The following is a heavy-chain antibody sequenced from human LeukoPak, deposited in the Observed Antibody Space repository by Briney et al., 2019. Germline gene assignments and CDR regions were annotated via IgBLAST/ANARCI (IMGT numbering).Heavy chain of an antibody. CDR1: GFTFSSYG. D-gene: IGHD3-9*01. Sequence: PGGSLRLSCAASGFTFSSYGMHWVRQAPGKGLEWVAFIRYDGSNKYYADSVKGRFTISRDNSKNTLYLQMNSLRAEDTAVYYCANGGRNYDILTGYPDWGQGTLDTVSS. V-gene: IGHV3-30*02. CDR2: IRYDGSNK. CDR3: ANGGRNYDILTGYPD. J-gene: IGHJ4*02.